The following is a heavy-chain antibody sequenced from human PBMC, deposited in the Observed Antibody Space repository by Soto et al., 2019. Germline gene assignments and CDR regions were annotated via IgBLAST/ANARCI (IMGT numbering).Heavy chain of an antibody. J-gene: IGHJ4*02. CDR2: IDNEGTGT. CDR1: GFSFSSYW. CDR3: TRLGGGHYFDS. Sequence: GVSLRLSCAASGFSFSSYWMHWVRQAPEKGLEWVSRIDNEGTGTSYADSVRGRFTFSRDNAKNTLYLQMSSLRPEDTAVYYCTRLGGGHYFDSWGRGTLVTVSS. D-gene: IGHD2-15*01. V-gene: IGHV3-74*01.